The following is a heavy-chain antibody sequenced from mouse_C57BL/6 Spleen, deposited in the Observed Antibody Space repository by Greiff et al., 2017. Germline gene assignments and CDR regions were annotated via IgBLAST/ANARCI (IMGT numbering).Heavy chain of an antibody. CDR1: GYTFTSYW. CDR3: ARRDDYDYDGWYFDV. J-gene: IGHJ1*03. D-gene: IGHD2-4*01. V-gene: IGHV1-64*01. CDR2: IHPNSGST. Sequence: QVQLQQPGAELVKPGASVKLSCKASGYTFTSYWMHWVKQRPGQGLEWIGMIHPNSGSTNYNEKFKSKATLTVDKSSSTAYMQLSSLTSEDSAVYYGARRDDYDYDGWYFDVWGTGTTVTVSS.